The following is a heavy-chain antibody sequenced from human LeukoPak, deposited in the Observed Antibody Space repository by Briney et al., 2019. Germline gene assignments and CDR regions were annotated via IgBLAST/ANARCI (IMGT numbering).Heavy chain of an antibody. Sequence: LVKVSCKASGGTFSSYTISWVRQAPGQGLEWMGGIIPIFGTANYAQKFQGRVTITADESTSTAYMELSSLRSEDTAVYYCARGDDTMIVGDIGSYYYYYMDVWGKGTTVTVSS. CDR3: ARGDDTMIVGDIGSYYYYYMDV. V-gene: IGHV1-69*13. CDR1: GGTFSSYT. J-gene: IGHJ6*03. D-gene: IGHD3-22*01. CDR2: IIPIFGTA.